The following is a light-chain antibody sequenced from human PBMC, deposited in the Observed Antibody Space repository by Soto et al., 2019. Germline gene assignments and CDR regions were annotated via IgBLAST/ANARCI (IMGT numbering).Light chain of an antibody. CDR1: QSVSNNY. CDR3: QQYSSSRT. Sequence: EILVTQSPCARSLSAVERSTVSCRASQSVSNNYLAWYQQKPGQAPRLLIYGGSSRATGIPVRFSGSGSETDFTLTITRLEPEDFAVYYCQQYSSSRTFGQGTKVDIK. J-gene: IGKJ1*01. V-gene: IGKV3-20*01. CDR2: GGS.